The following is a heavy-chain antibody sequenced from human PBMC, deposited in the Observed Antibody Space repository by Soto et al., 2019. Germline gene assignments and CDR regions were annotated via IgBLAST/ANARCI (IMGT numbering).Heavy chain of an antibody. J-gene: IGHJ1*01. D-gene: IGHD6-19*01. CDR2: ISAYNGNT. V-gene: IGHV1-18*01. Sequence: ASVKVSCKASGYTFTSYGISWVRQAPGQGLEWMGWISAYNGNTNYAQKLQGRVTMTTDTSTSTAYMELRSLRSDDTAVYYCARGIRAAVAGTDRFFRYWAQGTLVTVSS. CDR3: ARGIRAAVAGTDRFFRY. CDR1: GYTFTSYG.